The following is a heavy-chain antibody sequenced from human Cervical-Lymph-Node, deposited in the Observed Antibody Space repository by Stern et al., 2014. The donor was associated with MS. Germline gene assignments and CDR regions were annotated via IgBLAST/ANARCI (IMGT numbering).Heavy chain of an antibody. CDR1: GGTFSKFP. CDR2: IFPVFGTP. J-gene: IGHJ5*02. Sequence: VQLVESGAEVTKPGSSGKVSCQASGGTFSKFPSSWVRQAPGQGLEWMVGIFPVFGTPTYAQEFRGRVTITADVSTSTVYMELSSLRSDDTAVYYCALSSETSDRWYSLGYDLWGQGTLVTVSS. V-gene: IGHV1-69*01. D-gene: IGHD6-13*01. CDR3: ALSSETSDRWYSLGYDL.